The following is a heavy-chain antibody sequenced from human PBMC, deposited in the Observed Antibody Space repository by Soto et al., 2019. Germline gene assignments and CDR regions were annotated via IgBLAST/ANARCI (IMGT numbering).Heavy chain of an antibody. CDR1: GFTFTSSA. D-gene: IGHD2-2*01. Sequence: GASVKVSCKASGFTFTSSAMQWVRQARGQRLEWIGWIVVGSGNTNHAQKFQGRVTMTTDTSTSTAYMELRSLRSDDTAVYYCARDQVHLPAAIVYWGQGTLVTVSS. J-gene: IGHJ4*02. CDR2: IVVGSGNT. V-gene: IGHV1-58*02. CDR3: ARDQVHLPAAIVY.